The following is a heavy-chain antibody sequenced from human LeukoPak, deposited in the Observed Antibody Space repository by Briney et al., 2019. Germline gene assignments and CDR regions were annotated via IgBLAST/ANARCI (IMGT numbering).Heavy chain of an antibody. D-gene: IGHD6-6*01. J-gene: IGHJ5*02. CDR2: IYYSGST. CDR3: ARGEYSSSSRASFVGP. CDR1: GGSISSSSYY. Sequence: SETLSLTCTVSGGSISSSSYYWGWIRQPPGKGLEWIGSIYYSGSTDYNPSLKSRVTISVDTSKNQFSLKLSSVTAVDTAVYYCARGEYSSSSRASFVGPWGQGTLVTVSS. V-gene: IGHV4-39*07.